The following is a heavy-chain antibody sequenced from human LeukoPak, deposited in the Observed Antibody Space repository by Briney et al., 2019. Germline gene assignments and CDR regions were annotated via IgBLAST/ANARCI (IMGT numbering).Heavy chain of an antibody. J-gene: IGHJ3*02. D-gene: IGHD2-21*01. CDR1: GYTFTGYY. CDR3: ATGIVVVITGAFDI. Sequence: ASVKVSCKASGYTFTGYYMHWVRQAPGQGLEWMGWINPNSGGTNYAQKFQGRVTMTRDTSISTAYMELSRLRSDDTAVYYCATGIVVVITGAFDIWGQGTMVTVSS. V-gene: IGHV1-2*02. CDR2: INPNSGGT.